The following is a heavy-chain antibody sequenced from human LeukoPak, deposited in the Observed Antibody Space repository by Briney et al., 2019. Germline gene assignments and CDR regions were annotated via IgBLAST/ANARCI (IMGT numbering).Heavy chain of an antibody. J-gene: IGHJ6*02. V-gene: IGHV3-48*01. Sequence: GGSLRLSCAASGFTFSSYSMNWVRQAPGKGLEWISYISSSRGSIYYADSVKGRFTISRDNAKNSLYLQMNSLRAEDTAVYYCARGHYGMDVWGQGTTVTVSS. CDR2: ISSSRGSI. CDR1: GFTFSSYS. CDR3: ARGHYGMDV.